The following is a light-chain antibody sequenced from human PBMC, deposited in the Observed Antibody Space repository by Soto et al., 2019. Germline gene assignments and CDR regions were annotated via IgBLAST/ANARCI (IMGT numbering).Light chain of an antibody. Sequence: QSVLTQPASVSGSPGQSITISCTGTSSDVGSYNLVSWYQQYPGKAPKLMIYEGSKRPSGVSNRFSGSKSGNTASLTISGLQAEDEADYYCCSYAGSSTYYVFGTGTKLTVL. CDR2: EGS. CDR3: CSYAGSSTYYV. V-gene: IGLV2-23*01. CDR1: SSDVGSYNL. J-gene: IGLJ1*01.